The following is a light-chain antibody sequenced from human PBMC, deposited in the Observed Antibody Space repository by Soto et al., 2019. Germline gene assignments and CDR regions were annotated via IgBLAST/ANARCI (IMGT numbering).Light chain of an antibody. CDR1: QSVSSPY. CDR2: GAS. V-gene: IGKV3D-20*02. J-gene: IGKJ4*01. CDR3: QQRSNWPLT. Sequence: EIVLTQSPGTLSLSPGERATLSCRASQSVSSPYLAWYQQKPGQAPRLLIFGASSRATGIPDRFSGSGSGTDFPLTISSLEPEDSAVYYCQQRSNWPLTFGGGTRVEIK.